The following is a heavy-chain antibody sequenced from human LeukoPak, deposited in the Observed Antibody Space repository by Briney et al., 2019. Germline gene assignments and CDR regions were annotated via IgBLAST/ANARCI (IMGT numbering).Heavy chain of an antibody. J-gene: IGHJ5*02. CDR3: ARTGGGSCYSGCDWFDP. D-gene: IGHD2-15*01. Sequence: ASVKVSCKASGYTFTGYYMHWVRQAPGQGLEWMGWINPNSGGTNYAQKFQGRVTMTRDTSISTAYMELSRLRSDDTAVYYCARTGGGSCYSGCDWFDPWGQGTLVTVSS. CDR1: GYTFTGYY. V-gene: IGHV1-2*02. CDR2: INPNSGGT.